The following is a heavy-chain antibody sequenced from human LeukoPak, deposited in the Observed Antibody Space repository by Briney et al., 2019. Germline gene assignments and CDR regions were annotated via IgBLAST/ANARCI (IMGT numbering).Heavy chain of an antibody. D-gene: IGHD1-1*01. J-gene: IGHJ4*02. CDR3: ARGRESTQELRSYYFDY. CDR1: GGSFSGYY. Sequence: PSETLSLTCAVYGGSFSGYYWSWIRQPPGKGLEWIGEINHSGSTNYNPSLKSRVTISVDTSKNQFSLKLSSVTAADTAVYYCARGRESTQELRSYYFDYWGQGTLVTVSS. V-gene: IGHV4-34*01. CDR2: INHSGST.